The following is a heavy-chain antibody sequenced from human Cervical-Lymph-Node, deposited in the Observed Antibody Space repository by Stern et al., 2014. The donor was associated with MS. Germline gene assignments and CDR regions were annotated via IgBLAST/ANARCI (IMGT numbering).Heavy chain of an antibody. CDR1: GYTFTSYG. J-gene: IGHJ4*02. V-gene: IGHV1-18*01. CDR2: LSTYNGNT. Sequence: QMQLVQSGAEVKKPGASVKVSCKASGYTFTSYGFSWVRQAPGQGLEWMGWLSTYNGNTNYAQKLQGRVTMTTDTSTSTAYMELRSLRSDDTAVYYCARDAALFGRNPLDYWGQGTLVTVSS. CDR3: ARDAALFGRNPLDY. D-gene: IGHD3/OR15-3a*01.